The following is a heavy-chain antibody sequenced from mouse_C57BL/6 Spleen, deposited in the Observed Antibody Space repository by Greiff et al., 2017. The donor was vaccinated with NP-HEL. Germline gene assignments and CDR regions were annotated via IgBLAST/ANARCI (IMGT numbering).Heavy chain of an antibody. J-gene: IGHJ4*01. Sequence: DVKLVESGGGLVKPGGSLKLSCAASGFTFSSYAMSWVRQTPEKRLEWVATISDGGSYTYYPDNVKGRFTISRDNAKNNLYLQMSHLKSEDTAMYYCERDHDAYGSSSNAMDYWGQGTSVTVSS. D-gene: IGHD1-1*01. V-gene: IGHV5-4*01. CDR2: ISDGGSYT. CDR3: ERDHDAYGSSSNAMDY. CDR1: GFTFSSYA.